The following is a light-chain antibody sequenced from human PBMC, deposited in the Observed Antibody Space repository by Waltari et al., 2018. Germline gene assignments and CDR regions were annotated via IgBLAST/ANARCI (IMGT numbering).Light chain of an antibody. CDR1: LDISKW. CDR3: QQANSPYT. V-gene: IGKV1-12*01. Sequence: DIQMTQSPSPVSASVGDRVTITCRASLDISKWLAWYQQKPGRAPKLLIYSASDLQNGVPSRFSGSGSGTEFTLTISGLQPEDSATYYCQQANSPYTFGQGTNLEIK. CDR2: SAS. J-gene: IGKJ2*01.